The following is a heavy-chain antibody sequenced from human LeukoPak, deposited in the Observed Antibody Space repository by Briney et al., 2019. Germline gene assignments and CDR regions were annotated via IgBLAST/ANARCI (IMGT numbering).Heavy chain of an antibody. Sequence: PSETLSLTCTVSGGSISSHYWSWIRQPPGKGLEWIGYIYYSGSTNYNPSLKSRVTISVDTSKNQFSLELSSVTAADTAVYYCARGYYDFWSGYYTSFDYWGQGTLVTVSS. CDR3: ARGYYDFWSGYYTSFDY. CDR1: GGSISSHY. D-gene: IGHD3-3*01. CDR2: IYYSGST. V-gene: IGHV4-59*11. J-gene: IGHJ4*02.